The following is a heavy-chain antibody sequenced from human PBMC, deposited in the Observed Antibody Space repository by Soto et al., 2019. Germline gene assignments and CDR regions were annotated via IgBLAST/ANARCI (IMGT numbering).Heavy chain of an antibody. J-gene: IGHJ6*02. Sequence: SETLSLTCAVYGGSFSGYYWSWIRQPPGKGLEWIGEINHSGSTNYNPSLKSRVTISVDTSKNQFSLRLSSVTAADTAVYYCARGLVAVAGLYYYYYYGMDVWGQGTTVTVSS. CDR1: GGSFSGYY. V-gene: IGHV4-34*01. CDR3: ARGLVAVAGLYYYYYYGMDV. D-gene: IGHD6-19*01. CDR2: INHSGST.